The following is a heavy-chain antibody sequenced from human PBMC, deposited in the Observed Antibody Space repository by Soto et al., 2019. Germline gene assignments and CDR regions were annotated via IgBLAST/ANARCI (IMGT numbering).Heavy chain of an antibody. CDR2: IYYSGST. D-gene: IGHD2-15*01. V-gene: IGHV4-31*03. J-gene: IGHJ6*02. CDR3: ARARGRSPVMIIYYYGMDV. Sequence: QVQLQESGPGLVKPSQTLSLTCTVSGGSISSGGYYWSWIRQHPGKGLEWIGYIYYSGSTYYNPSFKSRVTISVDTSKNQFSLKLGSVTAADTAVYYCARARGRSPVMIIYYYGMDVWGQGTTVTVSS. CDR1: GGSISSGGYY.